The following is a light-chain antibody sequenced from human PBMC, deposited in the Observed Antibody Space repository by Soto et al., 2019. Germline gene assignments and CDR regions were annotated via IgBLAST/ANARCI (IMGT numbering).Light chain of an antibody. CDR1: QSINSY. CDR2: AAS. J-gene: IGKJ2*01. CDR3: QQGYSTPRT. V-gene: IGKV1-39*01. Sequence: EIEMTQSPSSLSPSLGDRVAITCRASQSINSYLNWYQQKPGQAPKLLIYAASSLQSGVPARFTGSGSGTDFTLTISRLQSEDLATYYCQQGYSTPRTFGQGTKLEIK.